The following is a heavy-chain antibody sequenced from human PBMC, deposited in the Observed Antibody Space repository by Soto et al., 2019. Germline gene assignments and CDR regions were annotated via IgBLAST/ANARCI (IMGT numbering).Heavy chain of an antibody. J-gene: IGHJ6*02. CDR1: GDSVSNSRAA. V-gene: IGHV6-1*01. CDR2: TYYSSKWYY. CDR3: AGGYGLNV. Sequence: PSETLSLTCAISGDSVSNSRAAWNWIRDSPSRGLEWLGRTYYSSKWYYDYSVSVQSRITISPDTSKNQFSLQPGSVTPEDTAVYYCAGGYGLNVWGQGTTVTVSS.